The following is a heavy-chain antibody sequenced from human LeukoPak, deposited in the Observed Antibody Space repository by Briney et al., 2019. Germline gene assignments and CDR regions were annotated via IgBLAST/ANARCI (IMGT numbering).Heavy chain of an antibody. J-gene: IGHJ3*02. D-gene: IGHD6-19*01. CDR1: GYRFNSYW. V-gene: IGHV5-51*01. CDR3: ARHQTIAVVQNAFDI. CDR2: IYAGDSDT. Sequence: GESLKISCKGSGYRFNSYWIGWVRQMPGKGLEWMGIIYAGDSDTRCSPSFQGQVTISADKSINTAYLHWSSLKASDTAMYYCARHQTIAVVQNAFDIWGQGTMVTVSS.